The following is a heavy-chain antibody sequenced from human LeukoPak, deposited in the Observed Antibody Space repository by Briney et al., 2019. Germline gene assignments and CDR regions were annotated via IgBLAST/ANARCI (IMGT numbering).Heavy chain of an antibody. Sequence: SQTLSLTCTVSGGSISSGSYYWSWIRQPAGKGLEWIGRIYTSGSTNYNPSLKSRVTISVDTSKNQFSLKLSSVTAADTAVYYCARGSYCSSTSCLHDAFDIWGQGTMVTVSS. CDR1: GGSISSGSYY. D-gene: IGHD2-2*01. J-gene: IGHJ3*02. V-gene: IGHV4-61*02. CDR2: IYTSGST. CDR3: ARGSYCSSTSCLHDAFDI.